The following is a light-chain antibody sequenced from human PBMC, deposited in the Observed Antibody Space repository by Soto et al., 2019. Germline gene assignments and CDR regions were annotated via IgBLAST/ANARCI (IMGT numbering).Light chain of an antibody. Sequence: NVLTQSPGTLSLSPGERATLSCRASQSLSNTFLSWYQQKHGQAPRLFIYGVFSRESGIPARFSGSGAETERTRTISSLEPEDVEVDYCQQRSDWPLTFGQGTRLEI. V-gene: IGKV3D-20*02. J-gene: IGKJ5*01. CDR2: GVF. CDR3: QQRSDWPLT. CDR1: QSLSNTF.